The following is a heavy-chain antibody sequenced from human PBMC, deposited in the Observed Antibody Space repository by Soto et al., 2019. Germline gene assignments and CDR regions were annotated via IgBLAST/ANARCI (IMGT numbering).Heavy chain of an antibody. D-gene: IGHD3-10*01. J-gene: IGHJ4*02. V-gene: IGHV3-30-3*01. CDR1: GFTFSSYA. CDR2: ISYDGSNK. CDR3: ARGGYGSGALVDY. Sequence: QVQLVESGGGVVQPGRSLRLSCAASGFTFSSYAMHWVRQAPGKGLEWVAVISYDGSNKYYADSVKGRFTISRDNSKNTLYLQMNSLRAEDKAVYYCARGGYGSGALVDYWGQGTLVTVSS.